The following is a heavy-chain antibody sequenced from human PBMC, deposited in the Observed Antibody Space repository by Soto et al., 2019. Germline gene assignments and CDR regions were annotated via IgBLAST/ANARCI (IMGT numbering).Heavy chain of an antibody. CDR1: GYTFTSYD. Sequence: QVQLVQSGAEVKKPGASVKVSCKASGYTFTSYDINWVRQDTGQGLEWMGWMNPNSGNTGYAQKFQGRVTMTRNTSISTAYMELSSLRSEDTAVYYCARWPDVYYYYGMDVWGQGTTVTVSS. J-gene: IGHJ6*02. CDR2: MNPNSGNT. V-gene: IGHV1-8*01. CDR3: ARWPDVYYYYGMDV.